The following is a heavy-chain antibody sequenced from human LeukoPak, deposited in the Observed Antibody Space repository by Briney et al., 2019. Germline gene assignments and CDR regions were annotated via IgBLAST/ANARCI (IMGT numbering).Heavy chain of an antibody. CDR2: IYYSGST. J-gene: IGHJ4*02. V-gene: IGHV4-61*08. CDR1: GGSISSGGYY. CDR3: ARAVRAAAVGYFDY. D-gene: IGHD6-13*01. Sequence: PSETLSLTCTVSGGSISSGGYYWSWIRQHPGKGLEWIGYIYYSGSTNYNPSLKSRVTISVDTSKNQFSLKLSSVTAADTAVYYCARAVRAAAVGYFDYWGQGTLVTVSS.